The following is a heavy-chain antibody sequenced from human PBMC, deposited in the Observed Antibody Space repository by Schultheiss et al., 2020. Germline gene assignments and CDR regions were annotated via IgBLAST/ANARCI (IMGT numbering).Heavy chain of an antibody. V-gene: IGHV2-5*01. D-gene: IGHD6-13*01. J-gene: IGHJ4*02. CDR3: ARIRLEPGIAEQ. CDR1: GFSLSTSGVG. Sequence: SGPTLVKPTQTLTLTCTFSGFSLSTSGVGVGWIRQPPGKALEWLALIYWNDDKRYSPSLKSRLTITKDTSKNQVVLTMTNMDPVDTATYYCARIRLEPGIAEQWGQGTLVTVSS. CDR2: IYWNDDK.